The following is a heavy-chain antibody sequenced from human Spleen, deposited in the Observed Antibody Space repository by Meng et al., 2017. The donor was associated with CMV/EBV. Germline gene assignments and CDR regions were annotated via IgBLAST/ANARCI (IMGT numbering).Heavy chain of an antibody. V-gene: IGHV3-7*01. CDR1: GCTFSSYW. CDR2: IKQDGSEK. Sequence: SGCTFSSYWRSWVRQAPGKGLEWVANIKQDGSEKYYVDSVKGRFTISRDNAKNSLYLQMNSLRAEDTAVYYCARGIFGVVIEVHFDYWGQGTLVTVSS. J-gene: IGHJ4*02. CDR3: ARGIFGVVIEVHFDY. D-gene: IGHD3-3*01.